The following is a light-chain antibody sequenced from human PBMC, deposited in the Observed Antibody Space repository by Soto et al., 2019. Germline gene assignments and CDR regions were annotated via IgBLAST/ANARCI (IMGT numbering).Light chain of an antibody. CDR3: QHLDSYST. Sequence: DIQLTQSPSFMSASVGDRVTIACRASQGISNYLAWYQQKPGKAPKLLIYAASTLQSGVPSRFSGSGSGTEFTLTISSPQPEDFATYYCQHLDSYSTFGQGTRLEI. CDR1: QGISNY. V-gene: IGKV1-9*01. J-gene: IGKJ5*01. CDR2: AAS.